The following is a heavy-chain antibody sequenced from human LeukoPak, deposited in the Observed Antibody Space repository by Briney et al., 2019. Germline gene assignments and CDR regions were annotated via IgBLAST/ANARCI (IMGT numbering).Heavy chain of an antibody. Sequence: AGGSLTLSCAASGFTFSSYAMSWVRQAPGKGLGWVSASSGSGGSTYYAASVKGRFTISRDNSKNTLYLQMNSLRAEDTAVYYCAKTGGGTVFDYWGQGTLVTVSS. V-gene: IGHV3-23*01. J-gene: IGHJ4*02. CDR1: GFTFSSYA. D-gene: IGHD3-16*01. CDR2: SSGSGGST. CDR3: AKTGGGTVFDY.